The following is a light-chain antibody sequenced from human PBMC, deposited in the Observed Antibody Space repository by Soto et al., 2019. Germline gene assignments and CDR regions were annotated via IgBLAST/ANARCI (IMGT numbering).Light chain of an antibody. CDR2: DAS. J-gene: IGKJ5*01. CDR3: QQHSTSIT. V-gene: IGKV3-11*01. Sequence: IVLTQSPATLSLWPGETAILSCRASQTVSSYLSLYQHKHGQSPSLLIYDASKRAPGIPPRFSGSGSGTDFTLTISSLEPEDFAVYYCQQHSTSITFGQGTRLEIE. CDR1: QTVSSY.